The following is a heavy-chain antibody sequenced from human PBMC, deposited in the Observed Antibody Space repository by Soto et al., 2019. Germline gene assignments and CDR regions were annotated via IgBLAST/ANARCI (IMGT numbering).Heavy chain of an antibody. CDR1: GFTFDDYA. CDR2: ISWNSGSI. CDR3: AKSIGYYYGSGKAYYYYGMDV. V-gene: IGHV3-9*01. Sequence: GGSLRLSCAASGFTFDDYAMHWVRQAPGKGLEWVSGISWNSGSIGYADSVKGRFTISRDNAKNSLYLQMNSLRAEDTALYYCAKSIGYYYGSGKAYYYYGMDVWGQGTTVTVSS. J-gene: IGHJ6*02. D-gene: IGHD3-10*01.